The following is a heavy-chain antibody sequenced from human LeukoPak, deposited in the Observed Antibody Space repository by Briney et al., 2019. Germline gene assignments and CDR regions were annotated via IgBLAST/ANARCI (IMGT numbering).Heavy chain of an antibody. J-gene: IGHJ6*02. Sequence: SETLSLTCAVYGGSFSGYYWSWIRRPPGKGLEWIGEINHSGSTNYNPSLKSRVTISVDTSKNQFSLKLSSVTAADTAVYYCARARTFGVGIYYYGMDVWGQGTTVTVSS. V-gene: IGHV4-34*01. CDR1: GGSFSGYY. CDR2: INHSGST. D-gene: IGHD3-3*01. CDR3: ARARTFGVGIYYYGMDV.